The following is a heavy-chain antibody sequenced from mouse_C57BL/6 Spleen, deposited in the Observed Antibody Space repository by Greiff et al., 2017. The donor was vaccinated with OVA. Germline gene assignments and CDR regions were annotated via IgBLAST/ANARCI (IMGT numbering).Heavy chain of an antibody. J-gene: IGHJ1*03. CDR2: IHPNSGST. V-gene: IGHV1-64*01. CDR1: GYTFTSYW. D-gene: IGHD1-1*01. CDR3: AREGGSSFNWYCDV. Sequence: QVQLQQPGAELVKPGASVKLSCKASGYTFTSYWMHWVKQRPGQGLEWIGMIHPNSGSTNYNEKFKSKATLTVDNSSSTAYMQLSSLTSEDSAVYYCAREGGSSFNWYCDVWGTGTTVTVSS.